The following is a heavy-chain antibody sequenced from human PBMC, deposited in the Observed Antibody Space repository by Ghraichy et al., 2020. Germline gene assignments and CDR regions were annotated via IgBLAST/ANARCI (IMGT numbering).Heavy chain of an antibody. CDR1: GFTFKNCN. V-gene: IGHV3-48*02. CDR3: TSMTAVTAYY. D-gene: IGHD4-17*01. CDR2: ISSSGTAV. Sequence: LSLTCAASGFTFKNCNMNWVRQTPGKGLEWISYISSSGTAVYYADSVKGRFTISRDNAKNSLFLQMNSLSDEDTAVYYCTSMTAVTAYYWGQGTLVT. J-gene: IGHJ4*02.